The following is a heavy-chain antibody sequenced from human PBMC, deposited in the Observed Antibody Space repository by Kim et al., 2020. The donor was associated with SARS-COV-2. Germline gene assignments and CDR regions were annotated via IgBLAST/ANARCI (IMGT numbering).Heavy chain of an antibody. CDR3: ARARGVTMIVVVMIDAFDI. Sequence: SETLSLTCTVSGGSNSDGCYYWIWIRQHPGKGRKWNGYIYYNGSTNYNPSLKIRITISVDTSKNQISLKLRTVTAADTAVYYCARARGVTMIVVVMIDAFDIWGPGTMVTVSS. CDR2: IYYNGST. J-gene: IGHJ3*02. V-gene: IGHV4-31*03. CDR1: GGSNSDGCYY. D-gene: IGHD3-22*01.